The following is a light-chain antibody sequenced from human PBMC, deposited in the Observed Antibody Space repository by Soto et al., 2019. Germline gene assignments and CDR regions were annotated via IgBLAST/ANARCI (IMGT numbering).Light chain of an antibody. J-gene: IGKJ4*01. V-gene: IGKV1-17*01. CDR1: QAIRND. CDR2: AAS. Sequence: DIQMTQSPSSLSASVGDRVTVTCRTSQAIRNDLVWYQQKPGQAPKRLIYAASGLQDGVPSRFSGSGSGTEFTLTISSLQPEDFATYYCLQYNTYPYTFGGGTKVEVK. CDR3: LQYNTYPYT.